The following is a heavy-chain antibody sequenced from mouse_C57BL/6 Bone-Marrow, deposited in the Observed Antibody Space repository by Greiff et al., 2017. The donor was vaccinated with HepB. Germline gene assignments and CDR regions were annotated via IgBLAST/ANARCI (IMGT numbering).Heavy chain of an antibody. V-gene: IGHV1-26*01. CDR3: ARTGELWSYFDY. J-gene: IGHJ2*01. Sequence: EVQLQQSGPELVKPGASVKISCKASGYTFTDYYMNWVKQSHGKSLEWIGDINPNNGGTSYNQKIKGKATLTVDKSSSTAYMELRSLTSEDSAVYDCARTGELWSYFDYWGQGTTLTVSS. CDR2: INPNNGGT. D-gene: IGHD1-1*02. CDR1: GYTFTDYY.